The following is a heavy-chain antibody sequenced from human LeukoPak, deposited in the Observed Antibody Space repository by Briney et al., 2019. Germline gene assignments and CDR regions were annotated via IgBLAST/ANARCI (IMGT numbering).Heavy chain of an antibody. V-gene: IGHV1-18*01. J-gene: IGHJ6*03. CDR2: ISVYNGKT. CDR3: ARGSGRPYYYYMDV. CDR1: GYMFTSYA. Sequence: ASVKVSCQASGYMFTSYAIHWVREAPGQGLEWLGWISVYNGKTDYAEGLQGRVTMTTDRSTNTAFMELRSLRSDDTAIYFCARGSGRPYYYYMDVWGKGTAVTVSS. D-gene: IGHD3-10*01.